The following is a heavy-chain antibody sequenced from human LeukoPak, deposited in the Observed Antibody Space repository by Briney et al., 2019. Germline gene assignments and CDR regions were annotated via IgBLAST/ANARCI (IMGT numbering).Heavy chain of an antibody. CDR3: ARDRLWGEDDAFDI. Sequence: ASVKVSCKASGYTFTSYGISWVRQAPGLGLEWMGWISAYNGNTNYAQKLQGRVTMTTDTSTSTAYMELRSLRSDDTAVYYCARDRLWGEDDAFDIWGQGTMVTVSS. J-gene: IGHJ3*02. CDR2: ISAYNGNT. D-gene: IGHD3-16*01. V-gene: IGHV1-18*01. CDR1: GYTFTSYG.